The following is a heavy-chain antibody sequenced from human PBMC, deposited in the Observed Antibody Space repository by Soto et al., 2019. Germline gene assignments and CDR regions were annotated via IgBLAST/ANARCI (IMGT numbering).Heavy chain of an antibody. CDR2: IYYSGST. CDR1: GGSVSSGSYY. V-gene: IGHV4-61*01. J-gene: IGHJ4*02. D-gene: IGHD3-9*01. CDR3: ARLWALRYFDWSYYYFDY. Sequence: SETLSLTCTVSGGSVSSGSYYWSWIRQPPGKGLEWIGYIYYSGSTNYNPSLKSRVTISVDTSKNQFSLKLSSVTAADTAVYYCARLWALRYFDWSYYYFDYWGQGTLVTVSS.